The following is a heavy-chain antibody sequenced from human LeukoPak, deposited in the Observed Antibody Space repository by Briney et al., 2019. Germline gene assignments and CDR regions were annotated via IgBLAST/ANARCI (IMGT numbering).Heavy chain of an antibody. CDR1: GYSISSGYY. V-gene: IGHV4-38-2*01. CDR3: ARLDWNYPDY. D-gene: IGHD1-7*01. Sequence: SETLSLTCAVSGYSISSGYYWGWIRQPPGKGLEWIGSIYHSGSTYYNPPLKSRVTISVDTSKNQFSLKLSSVTAADTAVYYCARLDWNYPDYWGQGTLVTVSS. CDR2: IYHSGST. J-gene: IGHJ4*02.